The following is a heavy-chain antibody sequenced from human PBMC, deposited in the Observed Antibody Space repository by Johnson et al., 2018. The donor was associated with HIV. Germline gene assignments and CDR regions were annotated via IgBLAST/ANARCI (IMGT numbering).Heavy chain of an antibody. V-gene: IGHV3-30-3*01. CDR3: ARERSRGGYSGYDYGAFDI. Sequence: QLVESGEGVVQPGRSLRLSCAASGFTFSSYAMHWVRQAPGKGLEWVAVISYDGSNKYYADSVKGRFTISRDNAENSLYLQMTSLRGEDTAVYYCARERSRGGYSGYDYGAFDIWGQGTMVTVSS. J-gene: IGHJ3*02. D-gene: IGHD5-12*01. CDR1: GFTFSSYA. CDR2: ISYDGSNK.